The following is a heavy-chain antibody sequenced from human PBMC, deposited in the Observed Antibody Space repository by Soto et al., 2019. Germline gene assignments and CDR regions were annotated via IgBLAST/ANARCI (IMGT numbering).Heavy chain of an antibody. D-gene: IGHD4-17*01. CDR1: GGTFSSHT. CDR3: ARPDFGDYWYFDL. Sequence: QDQLVQSGAEVKKPGSSVKVSCKASGGTFSSHTFSWVRQAPGQGLEWMGRIIPALGTATYAQKFKGRVTITAHESATTVYMDLNSLRSEDTAVYYCARPDFGDYWYFDLWGRGTLVTVSS. J-gene: IGHJ2*01. V-gene: IGHV1-69*08. CDR2: IIPALGTA.